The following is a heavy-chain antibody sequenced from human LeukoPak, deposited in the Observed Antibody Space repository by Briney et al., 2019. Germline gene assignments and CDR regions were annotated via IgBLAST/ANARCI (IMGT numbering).Heavy chain of an antibody. CDR1: GYTFTGYY. CDR3: AKGGSSGYYYLDPIDY. Sequence: ASVKVSCKASGYTFTGYYMHWVRQAPGQGLEWMGWINPNSGGTKYAQKFQGRVTMTRDTSISTAYMELSRLRSDDTAVYYCAKGGSSGYYYLDPIDYWGQGTLVTVSS. V-gene: IGHV1-2*02. CDR2: INPNSGGT. D-gene: IGHD3-22*01. J-gene: IGHJ4*02.